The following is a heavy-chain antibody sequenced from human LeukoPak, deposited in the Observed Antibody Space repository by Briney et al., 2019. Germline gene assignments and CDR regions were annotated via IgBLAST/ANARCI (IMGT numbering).Heavy chain of an antibody. V-gene: IGHV3-66*01. D-gene: IGHD3-10*01. CDR2: IYSGGST. J-gene: IGHJ4*02. CDR3: ARGTIYGSGSRSDY. CDR1: GFTVSSNY. Sequence: PGGSLRLSCAASGFTVSSNYMSWVRQAPGKGLEWVSVIYSGGSTYYADSVKGRFTISRDNSKNTLYLQMNSLRAEDTAVYYCARGTIYGSGSRSDYWGQGTLVTVSS.